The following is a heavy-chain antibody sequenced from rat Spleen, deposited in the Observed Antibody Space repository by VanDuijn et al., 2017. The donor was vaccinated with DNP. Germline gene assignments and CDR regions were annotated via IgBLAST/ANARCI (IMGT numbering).Heavy chain of an antibody. Sequence: EVQLVESGGGLVQPGRSLKLSCAASGFTFSDFYMAWVRQAPTKGLEWVASISYDGGRTYYRDSVKGRFTISKDNAKSSLYLQMNSLRSEDTATYYCARSGYKNSWYFDYWGQGVMVTVSS. CDR1: GFTFSDFY. J-gene: IGHJ2*01. CDR3: ARSGYKNSWYFDY. CDR2: ISYDGGRT. D-gene: IGHD1-10*01. V-gene: IGHV5-20*01.